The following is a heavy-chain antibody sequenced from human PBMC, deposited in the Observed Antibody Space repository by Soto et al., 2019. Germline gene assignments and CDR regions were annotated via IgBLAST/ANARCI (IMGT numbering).Heavy chain of an antibody. D-gene: IGHD3-22*01. CDR2: ISAYNGNT. CDR1: GYTFTSYG. J-gene: IGHJ3*02. V-gene: IGHV1-18*04. Sequence: ASVKVSCKVSGYTFTSYGISWVRQAPGQGLEWMGWISAYNGNTNYAQKLQGRVTMTTDTPTSTAYMELRSLRSDDTAVYYCARDYYDSGGYLAQNDAFDIWGQGTMVTVSS. CDR3: ARDYYDSGGYLAQNDAFDI.